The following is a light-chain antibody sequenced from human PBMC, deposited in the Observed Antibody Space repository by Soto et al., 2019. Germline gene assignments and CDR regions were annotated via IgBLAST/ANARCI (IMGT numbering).Light chain of an antibody. CDR3: QQFNSYSPGA. V-gene: IGKV1-5*01. CDR1: QSISSW. Sequence: DIHMTHSPSTLSASVVYRVSISCRXSQSISSWLAWYQQKPGKAPKLLIYDASSLESGVPSRFSGSGSGTEFTLTISSLQPDDFATYYCQQFNSYSPGAFGQGTKVDI. CDR2: DAS. J-gene: IGKJ1*01.